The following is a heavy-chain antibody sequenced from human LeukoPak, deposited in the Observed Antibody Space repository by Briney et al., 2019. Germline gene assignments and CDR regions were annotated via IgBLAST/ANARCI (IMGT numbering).Heavy chain of an antibody. CDR2: ISGSGGST. D-gene: IGHD3-3*01. J-gene: IGHJ4*02. Sequence: GGSLRLSCAASGFTFSSYAMSWVRQALGKGLEWVSAISGSGGSTYYADSLKGRFTISRDNSKNTLYLQMNSLRAEDTAVYYCAKDQPYYDFWSGYDNLVSGYYFDYWGQGTLVTVSS. CDR1: GFTFSSYA. CDR3: AKDQPYYDFWSGYDNLVSGYYFDY. V-gene: IGHV3-23*01.